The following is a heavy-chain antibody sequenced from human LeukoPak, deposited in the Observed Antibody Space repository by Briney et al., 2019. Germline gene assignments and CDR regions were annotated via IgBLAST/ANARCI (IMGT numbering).Heavy chain of an antibody. Sequence: GGSLRLSCTAPGFSFDDYAIHWVRQAPGKGLEWVSLISGDGGSTFYADSVKGRFTISRDNSKNSLYLQMSSLRSEDTALYYCARESDSSGWYDSWGQGTLVTVSS. CDR1: GFSFDDYA. J-gene: IGHJ5*01. CDR2: ISGDGGST. CDR3: ARESDSSGWYDS. D-gene: IGHD3-22*01. V-gene: IGHV3-43*02.